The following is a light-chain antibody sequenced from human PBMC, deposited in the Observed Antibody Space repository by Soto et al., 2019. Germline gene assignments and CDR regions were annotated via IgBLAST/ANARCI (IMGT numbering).Light chain of an antibody. V-gene: IGLV2-14*03. CDR1: INDVGAYNF. Sequence: QSVLTQPASVSGSPGQSITISCTGTINDVGAYNFVSWHQQHPGKAPKLMIYNVYDRPSGISYRFSGSKSGNTASLTISGLQGEDEADYYCSAYTVSRTYVFGTGTKVTVL. CDR2: NVY. J-gene: IGLJ1*01. CDR3: SAYTVSRTYV.